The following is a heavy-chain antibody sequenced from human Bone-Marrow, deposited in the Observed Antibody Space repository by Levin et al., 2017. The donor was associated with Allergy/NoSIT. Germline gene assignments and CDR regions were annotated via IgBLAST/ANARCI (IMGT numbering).Heavy chain of an antibody. Sequence: GGSLRLSCAASGFTFSRYSLSWVRQAPGKGLEWVSYISGSSSTIYDADSVKGRFTVSRDNAKNSLYLQMNSLRAEDTAVYYCGRDVGDYLFDNWGQGTLVTVSS. J-gene: IGHJ4*02. CDR3: GRDVGDYLFDN. CDR2: ISGSSSTI. V-gene: IGHV3-48*01. CDR1: GFTFSRYS. D-gene: IGHD4-17*01.